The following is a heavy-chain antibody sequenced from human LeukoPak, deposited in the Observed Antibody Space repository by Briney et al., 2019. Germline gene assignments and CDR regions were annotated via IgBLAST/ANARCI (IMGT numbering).Heavy chain of an antibody. J-gene: IGHJ4*02. CDR2: ISSSGSTI. V-gene: IGHV3-48*03. D-gene: IGHD4-17*01. CDR3: VREYGDYFDY. CDR1: GFTFSSYE. Sequence: GGSLRLSCAAPGFTFSSYEMNWVRQGPGKGLEWVSYISSSGSTIYYADSVKGRFTISRDNAKNSLYLQMNSLRAEDTAVYYCVREYGDYFDYWGQGTLVTVSS.